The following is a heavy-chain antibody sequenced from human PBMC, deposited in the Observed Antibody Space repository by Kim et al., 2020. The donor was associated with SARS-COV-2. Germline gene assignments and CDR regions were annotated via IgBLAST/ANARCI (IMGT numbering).Heavy chain of an antibody. J-gene: IGHJ4*02. CDR1: GFTFANFA. CDR2: ISGTAGST. V-gene: IGHV3-23*01. CDR3: AKSFSTTYFDH. D-gene: IGHD3-3*02. Sequence: GGSLRLSCAASGFTFANFAMNWVRQAPGKGLEWVSSISGTAGSTYYADSVKGRFTISTDTSKNTLYLQMNSLSAEDTAIYYCAKSFSTTYFDHWGQGTLVTVSS.